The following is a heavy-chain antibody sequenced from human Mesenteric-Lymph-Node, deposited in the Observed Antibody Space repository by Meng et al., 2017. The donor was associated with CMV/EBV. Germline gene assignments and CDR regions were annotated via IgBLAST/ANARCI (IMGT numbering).Heavy chain of an antibody. CDR2: IRYDGGNK. CDR3: AKSRGYAPVDF. D-gene: IGHD3-16*01. CDR1: DSTFRMYG. V-gene: IGHV3-30*02. J-gene: IGHJ4*02. Sequence: GESLKISCAASDSTFRMYGMQWVRQAPGKGLEWVAFIRYDGGNKYYSDSVKGRFAISRDNSKNTLYLEMRSLTVEDTSVYYCAKSRGYAPVDFWGQGTLVTVSS.